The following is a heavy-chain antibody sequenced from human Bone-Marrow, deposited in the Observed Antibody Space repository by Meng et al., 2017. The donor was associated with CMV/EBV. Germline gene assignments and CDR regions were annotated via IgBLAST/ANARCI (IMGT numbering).Heavy chain of an antibody. CDR3: ARVGATLGSNPYFDY. D-gene: IGHD1-26*01. V-gene: IGHV4-4*02. CDR1: GGSISSSNW. J-gene: IGHJ4*02. Sequence: GSLRLSCAVSGGSISSSNWWSWVRQPPGKGLEWIGEIYHSGSTNYNPSLKSRVTISVDKSKNQFSLKLSSVTAADTAVYYCARVGATLGSNPYFDYWGQGTLVTVSS. CDR2: IYHSGST.